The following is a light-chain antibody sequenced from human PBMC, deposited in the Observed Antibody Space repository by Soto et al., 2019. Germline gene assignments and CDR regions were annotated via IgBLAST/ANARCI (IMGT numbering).Light chain of an antibody. J-gene: IGKJ2*01. V-gene: IGKV3-20*01. CDR2: GAS. CDR3: QQYGSSPYT. CDR1: QSVSSSY. Sequence: EIVLTQSPGTLSLSPGERATLSCRASQSVSSSYLAWYQQKPGQAPRLLIYGASSRATGIPDRFSGSGSGKDFTLTISRREPEEFAVYYCQQYGSSPYTFGQGTKLEIK.